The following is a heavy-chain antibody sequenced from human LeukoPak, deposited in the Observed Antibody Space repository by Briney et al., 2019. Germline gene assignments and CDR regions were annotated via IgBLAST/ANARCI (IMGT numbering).Heavy chain of an antibody. CDR3: AREVGEWLVIDY. CDR1: GFTVSSNY. CDR2: IYSGGST. V-gene: IGHV3-53*01. Sequence: GGSLRLSCATSGFTVSSNYMSWVRQAPGKGLEWVSVIYSGGSTYYADSVKGRFTISRDNSKNTLHLQMNSLRAEDTAVYYCAREVGEWLVIDYWGQGTLVTVSS. J-gene: IGHJ4*02. D-gene: IGHD6-19*01.